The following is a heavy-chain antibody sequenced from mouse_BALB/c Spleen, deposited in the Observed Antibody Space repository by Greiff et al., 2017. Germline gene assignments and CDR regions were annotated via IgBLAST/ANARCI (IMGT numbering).Heavy chain of an antibody. D-gene: IGHD1-1*01. CDR2: ISSGGSYT. CDR3: ARRGYYDGGGYFDY. CDR1: GFTFSSYG. J-gene: IGHJ2*01. V-gene: IGHV5-6*02. Sequence: EVKLVESGGDLVKPGGSLKLSCAASGFTFSSYGMSWVRQTPDKRLEWVATISSGGSYTYYPDSVKGRFTISRDNAKNTLYLQMSSLKSEDTAMYYCARRGYYDGGGYFDYWGQGTTLTVSS.